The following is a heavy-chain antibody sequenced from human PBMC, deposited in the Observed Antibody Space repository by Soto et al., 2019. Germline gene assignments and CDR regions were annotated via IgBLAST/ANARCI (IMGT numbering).Heavy chain of an antibody. CDR1: GLTVSSNY. Sequence: TGGSLRLSCAASGLTVSSNYMNWVRQAPGKGLEWVSLIYTGGGTYYADSVKGRFTVSRDNSKNTLYLQMNSLRAEDTAVYYCARMGQWRVPGDYYYGMDVWGQGTSVTV. V-gene: IGHV3-53*01. J-gene: IGHJ6*02. D-gene: IGHD6-19*01. CDR3: ARMGQWRVPGDYYYGMDV. CDR2: IYTGGGT.